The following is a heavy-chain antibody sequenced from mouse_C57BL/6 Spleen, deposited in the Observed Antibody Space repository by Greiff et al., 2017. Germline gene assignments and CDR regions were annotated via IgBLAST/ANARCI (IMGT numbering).Heavy chain of an antibody. V-gene: IGHV1-64*01. CDR2: IHPNSGST. CDR3: APRVTTSNYFAY. D-gene: IGHD2-2*01. Sequence: QVQLQQPGAELVKPGASVKLSCKASGYTFTSYWMHWVKQRPGQGLEWIGMIHPNSGSTNYNEKFKSKATLTVDKSSSTAYMQLSSLTSEDSAVYYFAPRVTTSNYFAYWGPGTTRTVSS. CDR1: GYTFTSYW. J-gene: IGHJ2*01.